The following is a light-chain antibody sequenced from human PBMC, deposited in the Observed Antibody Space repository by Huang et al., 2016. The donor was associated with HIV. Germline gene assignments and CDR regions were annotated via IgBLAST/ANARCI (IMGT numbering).Light chain of an antibody. V-gene: IGKV3-20*01. J-gene: IGKJ3*01. CDR1: QSVSSTY. Sequence: EIELTQSPDTLSLSPGEKATLSCRTSQSVSSTYLAWYQQKAGQAPRLVIYGASSRAPGIPDRFSGSVSGTDFTLTISSLEPGDSEVYYCQQYGDSPRGFTFGPGTKVEIK. CDR2: GAS. CDR3: QQYGDSPRGFT.